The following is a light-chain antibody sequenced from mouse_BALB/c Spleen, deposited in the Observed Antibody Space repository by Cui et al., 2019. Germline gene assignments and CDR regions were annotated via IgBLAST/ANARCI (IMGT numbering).Light chain of an antibody. J-gene: IGKJ4*01. CDR2: DTS. CDR1: SSVSY. Sequence: QIVLTQSPAIMSASPGEKVTMTCSASSSVSYMYWYQQKPGSSPRLLIYDTSNLASGVPVRFSGSGSVTSYSLTISRMEAEDAATYYCQQWSSYPFTFGSGTKLEI. CDR3: QQWSSYPFT. V-gene: IGKV4-55*01.